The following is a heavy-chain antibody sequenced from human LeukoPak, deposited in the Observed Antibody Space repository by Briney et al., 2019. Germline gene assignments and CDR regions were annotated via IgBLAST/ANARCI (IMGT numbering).Heavy chain of an antibody. CDR3: AIVGCSSVSCYYYHMEV. CDR2: IIPMLGIA. V-gene: IGHV1-69*04. D-gene: IGHD2-2*01. Sequence: SVKVSCKASGGTFTSYSISWVRQAPGQGLDWMGRIIPMLGIANYARKFQGRVTITADRSTSTAYMDVSSLRSEDTAGYYCAIVGCSSVSCYYYHMEVWGKGTTDSVSS. CDR1: GGTFTSYS. J-gene: IGHJ6*03.